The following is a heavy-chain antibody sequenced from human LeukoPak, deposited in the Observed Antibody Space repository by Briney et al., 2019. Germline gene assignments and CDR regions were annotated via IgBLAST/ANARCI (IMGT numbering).Heavy chain of an antibody. J-gene: IGHJ4*02. D-gene: IGHD4-17*01. V-gene: IGHV4-34*01. Sequence: PSETLSLTCAVYGGSFSGYYWSWIRQPPGKGLEWIGEINHSGSTNYNPSLKSRVTISVDTSKNQFSLKLSSVTAADTAVYYCARSPSAVTIYYFDYWGRGTLVTVSS. CDR1: GGSFSGYY. CDR2: INHSGST. CDR3: ARSPSAVTIYYFDY.